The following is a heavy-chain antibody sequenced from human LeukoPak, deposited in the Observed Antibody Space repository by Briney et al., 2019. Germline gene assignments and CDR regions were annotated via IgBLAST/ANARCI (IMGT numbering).Heavy chain of an antibody. D-gene: IGHD4-17*01. CDR3: ARTYGDYSYNCFDP. Sequence: SETLSLTCTVSGDSISRVGYYWGWIRQTPGKGLEWIGSLYSGGSSYYNPSLKSRVTISVDTSKNQFSLKLRSVTAADTALYFCARTYGDYSYNCFDPWGQGILVTVSS. CDR2: LYSGGSS. J-gene: IGHJ5*02. V-gene: IGHV4-39*01. CDR1: GDSISRVGYY.